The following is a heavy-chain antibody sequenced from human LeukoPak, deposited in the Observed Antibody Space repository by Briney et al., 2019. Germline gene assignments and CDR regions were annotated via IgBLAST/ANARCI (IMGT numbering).Heavy chain of an antibody. Sequence: GGSLRLSCAASGFTFSSYWMSWMRQAPGKGLEWVANIKYDGNEEYYVDSVKGRFTISRDNAKNSLYLQLNSLRVEDTAVYYCKSGGAAPGSFDYWGQGTLVTVSS. CDR3: KSGGAAPGSFDY. J-gene: IGHJ4*02. V-gene: IGHV3-7*01. CDR2: IKYDGNEE. D-gene: IGHD1-1*01. CDR1: GFTFSSYW.